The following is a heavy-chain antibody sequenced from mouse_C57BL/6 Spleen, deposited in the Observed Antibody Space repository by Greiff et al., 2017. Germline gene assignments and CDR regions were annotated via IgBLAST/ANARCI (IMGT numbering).Heavy chain of an antibody. J-gene: IGHJ1*03. CDR3: ARAGGYYDYYWYFDV. Sequence: EVQLQQSGPGLVKPSQSLSLTCSVTGYSITSGYYWNWLRQFPGNKLEWMGYISYDGSNNYNPSLKNRISITRDTSKNQFFLKLNSVTTEDTATYYCARAGGYYDYYWYFDVWGTGTTVTVSS. CDR1: GYSITSGYY. V-gene: IGHV3-6*01. D-gene: IGHD2-4*01. CDR2: ISYDGSN.